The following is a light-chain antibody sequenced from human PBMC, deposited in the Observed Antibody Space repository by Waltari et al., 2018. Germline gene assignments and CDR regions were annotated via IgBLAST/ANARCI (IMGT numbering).Light chain of an antibody. CDR2: EVS. CDR1: SSNVGGYHY. Sequence: QSALTQPPSPSGSPGDSVPIPCTESSSNVGGYHYVHWYQHHPGKAPKFMIYEVSKRPSGVPDRFSGSKSGNTASLTVSGLQAEDEADYYCSSYAGSNTWVFGGGTKLTVL. V-gene: IGLV2-8*01. CDR3: SSYAGSNTWV. J-gene: IGLJ3*02.